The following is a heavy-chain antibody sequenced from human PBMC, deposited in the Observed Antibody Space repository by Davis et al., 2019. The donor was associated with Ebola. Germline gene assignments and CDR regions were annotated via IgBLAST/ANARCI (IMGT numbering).Heavy chain of an antibody. CDR2: GTSADT. Sequence: GGSLRLSCSASGFIFSTYVMSWVRQAPGKGLEWVSTYGTSADTYYADSVKGRFTISRDNSKNTLYLQMNGLRVEDTAIYYCAKAGSGWDFDYWGQGTLVTVSS. J-gene: IGHJ4*02. D-gene: IGHD6-19*01. CDR1: GFIFSTYV. CDR3: AKAGSGWDFDY. V-gene: IGHV3-23*01.